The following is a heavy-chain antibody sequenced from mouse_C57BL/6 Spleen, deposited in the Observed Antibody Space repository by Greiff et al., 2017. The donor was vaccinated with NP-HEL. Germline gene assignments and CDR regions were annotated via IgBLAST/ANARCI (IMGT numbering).Heavy chain of an antibody. CDR3: ARRGGNYYWYFDV. V-gene: IGHV1-82*01. Sequence: QVQLQQSGPELVKPGASVKISCKASGYAFSSSWMNWVKQRPGKGLEWIGRIYPGDGDTNYNGKFKGKATLTADKSSSTAYMQLSSLTSEDSAVYFCARRGGNYYWYFDVWGTGTTVTVSS. J-gene: IGHJ1*03. D-gene: IGHD2-1*01. CDR1: GYAFSSSW. CDR2: IYPGDGDT.